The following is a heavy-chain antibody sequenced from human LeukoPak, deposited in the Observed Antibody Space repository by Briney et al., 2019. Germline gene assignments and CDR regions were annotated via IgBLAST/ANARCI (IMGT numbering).Heavy chain of an antibody. D-gene: IGHD1-26*01. CDR2: ITDNGGGT. Sequence: GGSLRLSCAASGFTFSSCAMGYVRQAPGKGLEWVSAITDNGGGTYYADSVKGRFTISRDNSKNTLSLQMNTLRAEDTAVYYCAKVHGRYSTYFYFDLWGRGTLVTVSS. CDR1: GFTFSSCA. V-gene: IGHV3-23*01. J-gene: IGHJ2*01. CDR3: AKVHGRYSTYFYFDL.